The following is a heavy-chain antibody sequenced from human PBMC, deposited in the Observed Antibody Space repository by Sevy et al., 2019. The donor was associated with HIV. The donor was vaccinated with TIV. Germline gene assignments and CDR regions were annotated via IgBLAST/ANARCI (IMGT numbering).Heavy chain of an antibody. CDR1: GYTLSQLS. J-gene: IGHJ4*02. Sequence: ASVKVSCKVSGYTLSQLSMHWVRQAPGKGLEWVGTFDPEDGRTIYAQTFQGRVTMTEDTSTDTAYMELNSLNSEDTAVYYCATTKDYYDSSGYPFDYWGQGTQVTVSS. CDR3: ATTKDYYDSSGYPFDY. V-gene: IGHV1-24*01. CDR2: FDPEDGRT. D-gene: IGHD3-22*01.